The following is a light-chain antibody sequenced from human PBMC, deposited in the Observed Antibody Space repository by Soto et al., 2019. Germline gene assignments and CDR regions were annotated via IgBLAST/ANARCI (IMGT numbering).Light chain of an antibody. CDR1: QSVSSSY. J-gene: IGKJ1*01. CDR2: GAS. Sequence: EIVFTQSPGALSVSPGYRAALSARASQSVSSSYLAWYQHKPGQAPRLLIYGASGRATGIPDRFSGSGSGTDFTLTISRLEPEDFAVYYCQQYGTSSWTFGQGTKVDIK. V-gene: IGKV3-20*01. CDR3: QQYGTSSWT.